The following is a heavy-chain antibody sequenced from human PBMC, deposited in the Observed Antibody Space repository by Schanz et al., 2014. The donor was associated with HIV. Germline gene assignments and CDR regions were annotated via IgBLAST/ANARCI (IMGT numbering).Heavy chain of an antibody. Sequence: VQLVESGGALVNPGSSLRLSCAASGFTFNNYNMNWVRQAPGQGLEWVSYISRDSSIIFYADSVKGRFTISRDNVKNSMYLQINSLRDEDTAAYYCVRDSGAAAEMDVWGQGTTVTVSS. CDR2: ISRDSSII. D-gene: IGHD3-10*01. CDR3: VRDSGAAAEMDV. CDR1: GFTFNNYN. J-gene: IGHJ6*02. V-gene: IGHV3-48*02.